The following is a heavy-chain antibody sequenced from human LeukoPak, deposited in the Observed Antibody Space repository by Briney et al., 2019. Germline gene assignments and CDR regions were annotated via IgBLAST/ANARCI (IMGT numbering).Heavy chain of an antibody. CDR3: ARGPLGLGELSFLDY. CDR2: ISAYNGNT. CDR1: GYTFTSYG. D-gene: IGHD3-16*02. V-gene: IGHV1-18*01. J-gene: IGHJ4*02. Sequence: ASVKVSCKASGYTFTSYGISWVRPAPGQGLEWMGWISAYNGNTNYAQKLQGRVTMTTDTSTSTAYMELRSLRSDDTAVYYCARGPLGLGELSFLDYWGQGTLVTVSS.